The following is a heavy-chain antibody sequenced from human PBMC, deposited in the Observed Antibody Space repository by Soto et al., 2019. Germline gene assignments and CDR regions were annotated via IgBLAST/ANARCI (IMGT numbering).Heavy chain of an antibody. J-gene: IGHJ4*02. D-gene: IGHD4-17*01. Sequence: GGSLRLSCAASGFTFSRYAMSWVRQAPGKGLEWVSTISGSGAGTYYADSVKGRFTISRDNTKNTLYLQMNSLRADEMAVDYCAKVSSDNLHYGDIDYWGQGTLVTVSS. V-gene: IGHV3-23*01. CDR1: GFTFSRYA. CDR3: AKVSSDNLHYGDIDY. CDR2: ISGSGAGT.